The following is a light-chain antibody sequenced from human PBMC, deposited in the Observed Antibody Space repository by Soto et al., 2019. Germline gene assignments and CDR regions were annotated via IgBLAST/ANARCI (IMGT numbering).Light chain of an antibody. CDR1: GSDVGGYNY. CDR3: SSYTSSSSLKWV. J-gene: IGLJ3*02. V-gene: IGLV2-14*01. Sequence: QSALTQPASVSGSPGQSITISCTGTGSDVGGYNYVSWYQQHPGKAPKLMIYEVSNRPSGVSNRFSGSKSGNTASLNISGLQAEDEADYYCSSYTSSSSLKWVFGGGTKLTVL. CDR2: EVS.